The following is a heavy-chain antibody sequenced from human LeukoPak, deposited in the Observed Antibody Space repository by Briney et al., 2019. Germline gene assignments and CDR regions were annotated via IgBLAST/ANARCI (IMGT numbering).Heavy chain of an antibody. D-gene: IGHD3-22*01. V-gene: IGHV4-30-4*02. CDR1: GGSISSGDYY. CDR3: ARYDSSGYWADY. Sequence: SETLSLTCTVSGGSISSGDYYWSWIRQPPGKGLEWIGYIYYSGSTYYNPSLESRVTISVDTSKNQFSLKLSSVTAADTAVYYCARYDSSGYWADYWGQGTLVTVSS. J-gene: IGHJ4*02. CDR2: IYYSGST.